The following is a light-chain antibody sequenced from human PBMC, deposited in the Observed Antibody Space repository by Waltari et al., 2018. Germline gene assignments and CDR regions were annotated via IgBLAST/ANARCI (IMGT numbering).Light chain of an antibody. V-gene: IGKV3-15*01. J-gene: IGKJ4*01. CDR1: QSVRSK. CDR3: QHYNNLPLT. CDR2: GAS. Sequence: EIVMTQSPATLSVSPGERATLPCRASQSVRSKLAWYQQSPGQAPRLPIYGASTRATGIPARFTGSGSGTEFTLTISSLQSEDFAVYFCQHYNNLPLTFGGGTKVEI.